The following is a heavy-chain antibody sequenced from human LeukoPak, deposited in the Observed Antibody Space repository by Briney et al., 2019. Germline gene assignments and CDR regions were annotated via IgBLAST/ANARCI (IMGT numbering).Heavy chain of an antibody. CDR1: GFTFSSHS. D-gene: IGHD4-17*01. Sequence: GGSLRLSCAASGFTFSSHSMNWVRQAPGKGLEWVSSISSNSSYIYYADSVKGRFTISRDNSKNTLYLQMNSLRAEDTAVYYCARVAEMTTVTTYLYYFDYWGQGTLVTVSS. CDR2: ISSNSSYI. J-gene: IGHJ4*02. V-gene: IGHV3-21*04. CDR3: ARVAEMTTVTTYLYYFDY.